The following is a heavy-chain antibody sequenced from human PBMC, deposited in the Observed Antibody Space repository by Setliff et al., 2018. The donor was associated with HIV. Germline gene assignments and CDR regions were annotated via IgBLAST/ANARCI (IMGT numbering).Heavy chain of an antibody. V-gene: IGHV1-2*06. D-gene: IGHD3-16*01. CDR3: AGVPGGGGNWFDP. J-gene: IGHJ5*02. CDR2: INPNSGGT. Sequence: ASVKVSCKASGYTFTGYYMHWVRQAPGQGLEWMGRINPNSGGTNYAQKFQGRVTMTRDTSISTAYMELSRLRSEDTAMYFCAGVPGGGGNWFDPWGQGTLVTVSS. CDR1: GYTFTGYY.